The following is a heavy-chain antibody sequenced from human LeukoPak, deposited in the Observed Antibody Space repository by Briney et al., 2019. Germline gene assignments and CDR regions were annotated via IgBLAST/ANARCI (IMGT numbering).Heavy chain of an antibody. CDR1: GGSFSGYY. CDR3: ARGRPKNRYFDSYDY. V-gene: IGHV4-34*01. CDR2: INHSGST. D-gene: IGHD3-9*01. J-gene: IGHJ4*02. Sequence: SETLSLTCAVYGGSFSGYYWSWIRQPPGKGLEWIGEINHSGSTNYNPSLKGRVAISVDTSKNQFSLKLSSVTAADTAVYYCARGRPKNRYFDSYDYWGQGTLVTVSS.